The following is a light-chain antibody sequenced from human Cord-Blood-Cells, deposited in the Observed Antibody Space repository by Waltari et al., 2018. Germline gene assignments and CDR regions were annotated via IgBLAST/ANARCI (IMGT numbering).Light chain of an antibody. Sequence: DIVMTQSPDSLAVSLGERATINCKSSQSVLYSSNNKNYFAWYQQKPGQPPKLLIYWASTRESGVPDRFSGSGSGTDFTLTISSLQAEDVAVYYCQQYYGTPFTFGPGTKVDIK. CDR2: WAS. J-gene: IGKJ3*01. CDR3: QQYYGTPFT. CDR1: QSVLYSSNNKNY. V-gene: IGKV4-1*01.